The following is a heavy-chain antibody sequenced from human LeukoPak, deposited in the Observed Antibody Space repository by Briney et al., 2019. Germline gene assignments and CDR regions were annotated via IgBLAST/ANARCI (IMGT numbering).Heavy chain of an antibody. CDR2: VNPEETTT. CDR3: ARDPLGH. V-gene: IGHV3-74*01. CDR1: EFTLSSFW. D-gene: IGHD7-27*01. Sequence: GGSLRLSCADSEFTLSSFWIHWVRQAPGKGLEWVSRVNPEETTTTYADSVKGRFTISRDNAKNSLYLQMNSLRAEDTAVYYCARDPLGHWGQGTLVTVSS. J-gene: IGHJ4*02.